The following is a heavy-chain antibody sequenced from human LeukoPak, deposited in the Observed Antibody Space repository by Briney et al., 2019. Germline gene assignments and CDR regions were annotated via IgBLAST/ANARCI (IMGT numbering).Heavy chain of an antibody. CDR1: GYTFSDYY. CDR3: ARETGLEQLNGWFDP. D-gene: IGHD6-13*01. Sequence: ASVTVSCKASGYTFSDYYLQWVRQAPGQGLEWMGWINPNSGGTNYAQKFQGRVTMTRDTSISKVYMELSSLAYDDTAVYFCARETGLEQLNGWFDPWGQGSLVTVSS. J-gene: IGHJ5*02. CDR2: INPNSGGT. V-gene: IGHV1-2*02.